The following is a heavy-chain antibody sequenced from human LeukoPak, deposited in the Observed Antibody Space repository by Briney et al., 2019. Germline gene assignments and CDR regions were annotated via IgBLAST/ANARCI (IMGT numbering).Heavy chain of an antibody. CDR2: ISSSSSTI. CDR3: ARGEGSSSVLYNWFDP. V-gene: IGHV3-48*01. D-gene: IGHD6-6*01. CDR1: GFTFSSYS. J-gene: IGHJ5*02. Sequence: HTGGSLRLSCAASGFTFSSYSMNWVRQAPGKGLEWVSYISSSSSTIYYADSVKGRFTISRDNAKNSLYLQMNSLRAEDTAVYYCARGEGSSSVLYNWFDPWGQGTLVTVSS.